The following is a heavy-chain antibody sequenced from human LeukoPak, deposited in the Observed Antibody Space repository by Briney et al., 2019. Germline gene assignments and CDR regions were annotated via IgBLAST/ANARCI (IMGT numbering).Heavy chain of an antibody. CDR2: IYYSGST. Sequence: SETLSLTCTVSGGSISSSSYYWGWIRQPPGKGLEWIGSIYYSGSTYYNPSLKSRVTISVDTSKNQFSLKLSSVTAADTAVYYCAQESVVPAAFDAFDIWGQGTMVTVSS. CDR1: GGSISSSSYY. D-gene: IGHD2-2*01. J-gene: IGHJ3*02. V-gene: IGHV4-39*01. CDR3: AQESVVPAAFDAFDI.